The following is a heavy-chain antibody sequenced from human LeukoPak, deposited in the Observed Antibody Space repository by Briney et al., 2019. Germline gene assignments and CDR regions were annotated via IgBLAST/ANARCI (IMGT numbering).Heavy chain of an antibody. CDR2: IYYSGST. CDR1: GGSISSYY. Sequence: SETLSLTCTVSGGSISSYYWSWIRQPPGKGLEWIGYIYYSGSTNYNPSLKSRVTISVDTSKNQFSLKLSSVTAADTAVYYCARREQLVSFDYWGQGTLVTVSS. J-gene: IGHJ4*02. V-gene: IGHV4-59*08. CDR3: ARREQLVSFDY. D-gene: IGHD6-6*01.